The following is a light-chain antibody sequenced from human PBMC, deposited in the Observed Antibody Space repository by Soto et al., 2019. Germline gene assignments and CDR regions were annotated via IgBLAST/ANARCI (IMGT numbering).Light chain of an antibody. J-gene: IGKJ4*01. V-gene: IGKV1-5*01. Sequence: DIQMTQSPSTLSASVGDRVTITCRASQSISYCLARYQQKPGEAPKRLIYDASSLKSVVPSRISGSADGTEFTLTSSRQQPDDFATYCWQQYYCFRLTFGGGTQLEIK. CDR2: DAS. CDR3: QQYYCFRLT. CDR1: QSISYC.